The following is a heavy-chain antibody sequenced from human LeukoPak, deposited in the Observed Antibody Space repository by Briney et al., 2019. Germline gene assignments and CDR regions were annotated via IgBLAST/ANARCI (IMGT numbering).Heavy chain of an antibody. V-gene: IGHV3-49*03. CDR1: GFTFGDYP. Sequence: GGSLRLSCTASGFTFGDYPMSWFLQAPGKGLEWVGFIRSKAYGGTTEYAASVKGRFTISRDDSKSIAYLQMNSLKTEDTAAYYCTFVAGGTDYWGQGTLVTVSS. CDR2: IRSKAYGGTT. J-gene: IGHJ4*02. CDR3: TFVAGGTDY. D-gene: IGHD6-19*01.